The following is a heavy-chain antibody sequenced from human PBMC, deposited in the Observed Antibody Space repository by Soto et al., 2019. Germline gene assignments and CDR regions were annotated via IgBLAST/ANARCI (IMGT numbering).Heavy chain of an antibody. CDR2: IYYSGST. V-gene: IGHV4-31*03. CDR3: ARAIVVPAAMLGDWFDP. Sequence: QVQLQESGPGLVKPSQTLSLTCTVSGGSISSGGYYWSWIRQHPGKGLEWIGYIYYSGSTYYNPPRKSRVTISVDTSKNQFSLKLSSVTAADTAVYYCARAIVVPAAMLGDWFDPWGQGTLVTVSS. D-gene: IGHD2-2*01. CDR1: GGSISSGGYY. J-gene: IGHJ5*02.